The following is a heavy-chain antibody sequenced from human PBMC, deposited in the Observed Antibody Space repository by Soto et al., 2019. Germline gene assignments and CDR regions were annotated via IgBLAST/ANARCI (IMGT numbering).Heavy chain of an antibody. V-gene: IGHV4-39*01. J-gene: IGHJ4*02. CDR2: IYYSGSN. CDR3: ARPTGVVVAATPPGGGYFDY. Sequence: QLQLQESGPGLVKPSETLSLTCTVSGGSISSSSYYWGWIRQPPGKGLEWIGSIYYSGSNYYNPSLKRRVTISVDTSKNQFSLKLSSVTAADTAVYYCARPTGVVVAATPPGGGYFDYWGQGTLVTVSS. CDR1: GGSISSSSYY. D-gene: IGHD2-15*01.